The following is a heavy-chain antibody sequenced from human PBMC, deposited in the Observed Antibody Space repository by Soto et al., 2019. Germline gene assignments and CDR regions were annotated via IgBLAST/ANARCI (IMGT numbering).Heavy chain of an antibody. CDR1: GFTFISYA. CDR3: AKGAHSSSSRGVDV. J-gene: IGHJ6*02. V-gene: IGHV3-23*01. D-gene: IGHD6-6*01. Sequence: EVQLLESGGGLVQPGGSLRLSCAASGFTFISYAMTWVRQAPGKGLEWVSGISGSGASTFYADSVKGRFTTSRDTSKNTLYLQMNSLRAEDTAVYYCAKGAHSSSSRGVDVWGQGTTVTVSS. CDR2: ISGSGAST.